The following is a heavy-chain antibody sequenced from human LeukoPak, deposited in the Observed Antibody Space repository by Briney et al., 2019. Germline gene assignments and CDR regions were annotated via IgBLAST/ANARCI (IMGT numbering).Heavy chain of an antibody. J-gene: IGHJ4*02. CDR1: EFTFSNYW. CDR2: IKQDGSEK. CDR3: ARGGYYFGY. Sequence: PGGSLRLSCEVSEFTFSNYWMSWARQAPGKGPEWVANIKQDGSEKYYVDSVKGRFTISRDNAKNSLFLQMDSLRADDTAVYYCARGGYYFGYWGRGTLVTVSS. V-gene: IGHV3-7*05. D-gene: IGHD6-13*01.